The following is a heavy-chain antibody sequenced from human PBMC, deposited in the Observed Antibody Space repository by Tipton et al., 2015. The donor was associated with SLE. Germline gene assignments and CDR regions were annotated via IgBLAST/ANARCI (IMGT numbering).Heavy chain of an antibody. D-gene: IGHD6-13*01. Sequence: SLRLSCAASGFTFSDYYMSWIRQAPGKGLEWVSYISSSGSTIYYADSVKGRFTISRDNAKNSLYLQMNSLRAEDTAVYYCARDLLAAAGSFQHWGQGTLVTVSS. V-gene: IGHV3-11*04. CDR2: ISSSGSTI. CDR3: ARDLLAAAGSFQH. J-gene: IGHJ1*01. CDR1: GFTFSDYY.